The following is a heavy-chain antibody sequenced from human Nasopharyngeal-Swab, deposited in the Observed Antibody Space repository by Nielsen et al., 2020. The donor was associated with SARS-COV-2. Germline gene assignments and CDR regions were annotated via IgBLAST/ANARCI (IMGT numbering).Heavy chain of an antibody. V-gene: IGHV5-51*01. J-gene: IGHJ6*02. CDR3: ARVQGYCTGGSCYSVFYYFAMDV. Sequence: GASLKISCKGSGSSFTKYWIGWVRQMPGKGLEWMGIIYPGDSETRYSPSFEGQVTISVDKSISTAYLQWSSLKASDTAMYYCARVQGYCTGGSCYSVFYYFAMDVWGQGTTVTVSS. D-gene: IGHD2-15*01. CDR1: GSSFTKYW. CDR2: IYPGDSET.